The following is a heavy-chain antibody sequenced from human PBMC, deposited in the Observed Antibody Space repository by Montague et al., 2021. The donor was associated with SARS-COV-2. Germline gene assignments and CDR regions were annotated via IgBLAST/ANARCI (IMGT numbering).Heavy chain of an antibody. J-gene: IGHJ5*02. Sequence: SETLSLTCTVSGGSISSYYWSWIRKPPGKGLEWIGYIYYSGSTNYNPYLKSRVTMSVDTSKNQFSLSLSSVTAADTAVYYCASPGVLWFGVAENWFDPWGQGTLVTVSS. CDR1: GGSISSYY. D-gene: IGHD3-10*01. V-gene: IGHV4-59*08. CDR2: IYYSGST. CDR3: ASPGVLWFGVAENWFDP.